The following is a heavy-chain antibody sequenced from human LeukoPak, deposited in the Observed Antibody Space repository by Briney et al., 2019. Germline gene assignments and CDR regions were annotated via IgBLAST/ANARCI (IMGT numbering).Heavy chain of an antibody. CDR1: ADSFSSHY. Sequence: SETLSLTCAVSADSFSSHYWTWIRQSPGTGLEGIGYISYIVSTNYNPSLKSRVTISIATSKTPFSLKLRSVTAADPAVYYCARDPVTVTKGFDIWGQGTMVSVSS. CDR2: ISYIVST. CDR3: ARDPVTVTKGFDI. J-gene: IGHJ3*02. D-gene: IGHD4-17*01. V-gene: IGHV4-59*11.